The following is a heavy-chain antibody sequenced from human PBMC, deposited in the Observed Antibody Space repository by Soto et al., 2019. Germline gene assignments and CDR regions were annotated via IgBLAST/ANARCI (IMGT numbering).Heavy chain of an antibody. CDR2: ISYDGSNK. J-gene: IGHJ5*02. CDR3: ATDYGDYGFDP. D-gene: IGHD4-17*01. Sequence: QVQLVESGGGVVQPGRSLRLSCAASGFTFSSYGMHWVRQAPGKGLEWVAVISYDGSNKYYADSVKGRFTISRDNSKNTLYLQMTSLRAEDTAVYYCATDYGDYGFDPWGQGTLVTVSS. V-gene: IGHV3-30*03. CDR1: GFTFSSYG.